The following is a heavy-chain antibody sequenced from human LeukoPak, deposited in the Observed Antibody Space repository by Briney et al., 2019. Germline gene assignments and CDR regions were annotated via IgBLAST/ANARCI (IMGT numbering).Heavy chain of an antibody. V-gene: IGHV4-38-2*02. CDR3: ARGGGPGYYYDSSGYDY. J-gene: IGHJ4*02. CDR2: IFHSGSV. CDR1: AYSISSGYF. D-gene: IGHD3-22*01. Sequence: SETLSLTCTVSAYSISSGYFWGWIRQPPGKGPEWIGSIFHSGSVYYNPSLQSRVTMSVDTSTNRFSLKLSSVTAADTAVYYCARGGGPGYYYDSSGYDYWGQGTLVTVSS.